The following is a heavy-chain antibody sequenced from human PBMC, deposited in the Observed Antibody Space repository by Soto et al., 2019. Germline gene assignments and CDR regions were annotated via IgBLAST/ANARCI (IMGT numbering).Heavy chain of an antibody. Sequence: GGCLRLSCADSGFIVSNDGMHWVRKAPGKGLEWVAVIRNDGSNEYYADSVKGRFTISRDNPKHTLYLQMNSLRAEDTAVYYCAKGPAGGDTHRSADYWGQGALVTVSS. CDR1: GFIVSNDG. V-gene: IGHV3-30*18. J-gene: IGHJ4*02. CDR3: AKGPAGGDTHRSADY. D-gene: IGHD3-16*01. CDR2: IRNDGSNE.